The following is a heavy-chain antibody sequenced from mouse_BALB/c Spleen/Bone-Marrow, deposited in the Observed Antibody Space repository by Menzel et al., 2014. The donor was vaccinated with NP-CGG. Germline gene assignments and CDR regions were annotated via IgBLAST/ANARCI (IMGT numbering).Heavy chain of an antibody. J-gene: IGHJ2*01. D-gene: IGHD1-1*01. Sequence: VQLKESGGGLVQPGGPLKLSCAASGFTFSSYGMSWVRQPPNKRLELVATINSNGGSTYYPDSVKGRFTISRDNAKNTLYLQMSSLKSEDTAMYYCARDYYGSSDYWGQGTTLTVSS. CDR1: GFTFSSYG. CDR3: ARDYYGSSDY. V-gene: IGHV5-6-3*01. CDR2: INSNGGST.